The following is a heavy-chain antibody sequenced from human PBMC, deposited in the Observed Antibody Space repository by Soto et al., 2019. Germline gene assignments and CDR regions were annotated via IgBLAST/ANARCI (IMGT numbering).Heavy chain of an antibody. D-gene: IGHD5-12*01. Sequence: SETLSLTCTVSGGSISSSSYYWGWIRQPPGKGLEWIGSIYYSGSTYYNPSLKSRVTISVDTSKNQFTLKLSSVTAADTAIYYCARREIVATIDYWGQGTLVTVSS. CDR1: GGSISSSSYY. CDR3: ARREIVATIDY. V-gene: IGHV4-39*01. J-gene: IGHJ4*02. CDR2: IYYSGST.